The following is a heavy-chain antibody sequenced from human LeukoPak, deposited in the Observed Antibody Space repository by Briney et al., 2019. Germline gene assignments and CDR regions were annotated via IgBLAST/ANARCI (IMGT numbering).Heavy chain of an antibody. Sequence: GGSLRLSCAASGFTFSSYAMSWVRQAPGKGLEWVSAISGSGGSTYYADSVKGRFTIPRDNSKNTLYLQMNSLRAEDTAVYYCAEEKRQLLWFGELFVWGQGTLVTVSS. CDR2: ISGSGGST. CDR3: AEEKRQLLWFGELFV. D-gene: IGHD3-10*01. V-gene: IGHV3-23*01. CDR1: GFTFSSYA. J-gene: IGHJ4*02.